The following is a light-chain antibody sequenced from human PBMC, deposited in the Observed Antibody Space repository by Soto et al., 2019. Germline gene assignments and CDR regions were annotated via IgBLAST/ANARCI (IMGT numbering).Light chain of an antibody. V-gene: IGLV2-14*01. CDR2: DVS. Sequence: QSVLTQPASVSGSPGQSITISCTGTSSDVGGYNYVSWYQQHPGKAPKLMIYDVSNRPSGVSNRFSASKSGNTASLTISGLQAEDEADYYCNSYTSRSSSTYVFGTGTKVTVL. J-gene: IGLJ1*01. CDR3: NSYTSRSSSTYV. CDR1: SSDVGGYNY.